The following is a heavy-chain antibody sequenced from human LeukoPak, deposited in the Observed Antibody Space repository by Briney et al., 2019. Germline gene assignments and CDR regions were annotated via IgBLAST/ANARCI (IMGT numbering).Heavy chain of an antibody. Sequence: SETLSLTCTVSGDFIRSGHYYWGWIRQSPGKGLEWVGSIYSTGNTHYNPSLESRLIISVDTSKNSFSLKLSSVTAADTAVYFCAGDLWSTAAGIFDFWGQGALVTVSS. CDR2: IYSTGNT. CDR3: AGDLWSTAAGIFDF. CDR1: GDFIRSGHYY. J-gene: IGHJ4*02. D-gene: IGHD6-25*01. V-gene: IGHV4-39*07.